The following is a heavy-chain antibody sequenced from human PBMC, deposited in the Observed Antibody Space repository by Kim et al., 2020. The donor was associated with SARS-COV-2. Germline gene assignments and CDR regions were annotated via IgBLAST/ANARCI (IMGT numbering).Heavy chain of an antibody. J-gene: IGHJ4*02. V-gene: IGHV6-1*01. D-gene: IGHD5-18*01. CDR3: ARGFSYAFEY. Sequence: WNSDYEGSVRGRLTINPDPSKNQFSLHLKSVTLEDTAVYYCARGFSYAFEYWGQGTLVTVSS. CDR2: WNS.